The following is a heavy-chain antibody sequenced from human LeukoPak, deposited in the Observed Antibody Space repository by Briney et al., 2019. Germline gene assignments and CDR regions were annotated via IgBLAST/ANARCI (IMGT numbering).Heavy chain of an antibody. CDR2: ISYDGSNK. CDR3: AKGQRGYSYPYY. J-gene: IGHJ4*02. V-gene: IGHV3-30*18. CDR1: GFTFSSYG. D-gene: IGHD5-18*01. Sequence: GGSLRLSCAASGFTFSSYGMHWVRQAPGKGLEWVAVISYDGSNKYYADSVKGRFTISRGNSKNTLYLQMNSLRVEDTAVYYCAKGQRGYSYPYYWGQGTLVTVSS.